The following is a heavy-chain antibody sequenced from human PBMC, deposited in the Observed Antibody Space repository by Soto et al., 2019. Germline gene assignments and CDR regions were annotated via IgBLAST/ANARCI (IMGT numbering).Heavy chain of an antibody. CDR1: GYTFTSYG. J-gene: IGHJ4*02. CDR2: ISAYNGNT. Sequence: ASVKVSCKASGYTFTSYGISWVRQAPGQGLEWMGWISAYNGNTNYAQKLQGRVTMTTDTSTSTAYMELRSLRSDDTAVYYCARSRRTGILTGYSPLLFDYWGQGTLVTVSS. CDR3: ARSRRTGILTGYSPLLFDY. V-gene: IGHV1-18*01. D-gene: IGHD3-9*01.